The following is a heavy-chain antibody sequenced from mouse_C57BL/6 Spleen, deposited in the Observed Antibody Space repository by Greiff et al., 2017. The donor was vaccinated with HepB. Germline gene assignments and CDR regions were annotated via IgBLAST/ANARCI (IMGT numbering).Heavy chain of an antibody. CDR1: GYTFTGYW. J-gene: IGHJ3*01. Sequence: LVESGAELMKPGASVKLSCKATGYTFTGYWIEWVKQRPGHGLEWIGEILPGSGSTNYNEKFKGKATFTADTSSNTAYMQLSSLTTEDSAIYYCARGGFDGYYVRFAYWGQGTLVTVSA. V-gene: IGHV1-9*01. CDR2: ILPGSGST. D-gene: IGHD2-3*01. CDR3: ARGGFDGYYVRFAY.